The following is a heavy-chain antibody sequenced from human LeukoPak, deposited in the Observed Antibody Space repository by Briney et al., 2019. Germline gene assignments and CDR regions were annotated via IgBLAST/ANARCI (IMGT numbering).Heavy chain of an antibody. CDR2: INHSGST. CDR3: ARGQKYRSGYTVTELGSGFFDY. V-gene: IGHV4-34*01. CDR1: GGSFSGYY. Sequence: PSETLSLTCAVYGGSFSGYYWSWIRQPPGKGLEWIGEINHSGSTNYNPSLKSRVTISVDTSKNQFSLKLSSVTAADTAVYYCARGQKYRSGYTVTELGSGFFDYWGQGTLVTVSS. J-gene: IGHJ4*02. D-gene: IGHD5-18*01.